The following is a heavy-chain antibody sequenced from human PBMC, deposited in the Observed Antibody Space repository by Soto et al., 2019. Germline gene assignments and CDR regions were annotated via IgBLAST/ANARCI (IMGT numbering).Heavy chain of an antibody. J-gene: IGHJ6*02. V-gene: IGHV4-31*03. CDR2: IYHTGTT. CDR3: VRDDWEKGGMDV. Sequence: PSETLSLTCTFSGGYIGSGAYYWTWVRQPPGKGLEWIGNIYHTGTTNYNPSLKSRLTISLDTSKNQFSLKLSSVTAADTAVYYCVRDDWEKGGMDVWGQGTTVTVSS. D-gene: IGHD1-26*01. CDR1: GGYIGSGAYY.